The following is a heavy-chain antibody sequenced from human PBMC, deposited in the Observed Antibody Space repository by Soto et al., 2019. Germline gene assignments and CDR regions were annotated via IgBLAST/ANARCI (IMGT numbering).Heavy chain of an antibody. V-gene: IGHV3-7*03. D-gene: IGHD6-19*01. CDR2: INQDGGVT. CDR3: ARYYRGSGRYFFDY. Sequence: HPGGSLRLSCAASGFTFISSFMGWIRQAPGKGLEWVANINQDGGVTYYVDSVEGRFTISRDNTKDSLYLQMNSLRGEDTAIYYCARYYRGSGRYFFDYWGQGTPVTVYS. CDR1: GFTFISSF. J-gene: IGHJ4*02.